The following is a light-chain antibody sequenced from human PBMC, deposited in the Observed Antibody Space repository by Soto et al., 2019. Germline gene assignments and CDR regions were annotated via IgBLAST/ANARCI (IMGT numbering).Light chain of an antibody. Sequence: IQMTQSPSSLSASVGDRVTITCRASQDISSWLAWYQQKPGKAPKLLIYDASSLERGVQSRFSGSGSGTDFTLTISSLQPEDFATYYCQQFNDYAITFGQGTRLEIK. CDR1: QDISSW. J-gene: IGKJ5*01. V-gene: IGKV1D-13*01. CDR3: QQFNDYAIT. CDR2: DAS.